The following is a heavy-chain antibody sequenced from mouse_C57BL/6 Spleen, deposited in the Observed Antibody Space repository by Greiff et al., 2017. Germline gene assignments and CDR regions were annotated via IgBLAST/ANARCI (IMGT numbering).Heavy chain of an antibody. V-gene: IGHV5-17*01. CDR3: ARPRQGYFDV. J-gene: IGHJ1*03. D-gene: IGHD6-1*01. CDR1: GFTFSDYG. CDR2: ISSGSSTI. Sequence: EVMLVESGGGLVKPGGSLKLSCAASGFTFSDYGMHWVRQAPEKGLEWVAYISSGSSTIYYADTVKGRFTISRDNAKNTLFLQMTSLRSEDTAMYYCARPRQGYFDVWGTGTTVTVSS.